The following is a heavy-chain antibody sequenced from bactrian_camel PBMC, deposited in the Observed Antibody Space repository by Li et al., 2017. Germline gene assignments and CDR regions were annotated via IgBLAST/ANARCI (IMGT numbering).Heavy chain of an antibody. D-gene: IGHD6*01. J-gene: IGHJ4*01. CDR2: IDTGGGTP. V-gene: IGHV3S1*01. CDR1: GYTLSGFC. CDR3: AADSSVRYRSNYLARYQYTH. Sequence: HVQLVESGGALVQAGGSLRLSCAASGYTLSGFCMGWVRQAPGKEREGVAAIDTGGGTPYYADSVKGRFTISQDNAKNTVYLQMNSLKSEDTAMYYCAADSSVRYRSNYLARYQYTHWGQGTQVTVS.